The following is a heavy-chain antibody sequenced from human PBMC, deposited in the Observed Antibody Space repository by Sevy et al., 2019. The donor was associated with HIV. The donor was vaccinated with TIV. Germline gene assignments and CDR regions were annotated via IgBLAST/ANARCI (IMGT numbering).Heavy chain of an antibody. CDR3: ARVPTYDYGSATYFDY. Sequence: ASVKVSCKTSGFDFSSYGITWVRQAPGQGLEWMGWIGIYNGNSNSAQKLQGRVSMTTDTSTNTVNMELSNLRSEDTAVYYFARVPTYDYGSATYFDYWGQGTLVTVSS. CDR2: IGIYNGNS. V-gene: IGHV1-18*01. CDR1: GFDFSSYG. J-gene: IGHJ4*02. D-gene: IGHD3-10*01.